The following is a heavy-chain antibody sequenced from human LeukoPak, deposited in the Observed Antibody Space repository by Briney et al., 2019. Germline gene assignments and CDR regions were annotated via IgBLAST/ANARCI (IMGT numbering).Heavy chain of an antibody. Sequence: SVKVSCKASGYAFTSYAISWVRQAPGQGLEWMGGIIPIFATANYAQKFQGRVTITADESTSTAYMELSSLRSEDTAVYYCARGPITTRSHFDYWGQGTLVTVSS. D-gene: IGHD3-22*01. CDR2: IIPIFATA. J-gene: IGHJ4*02. CDR3: ARGPITTRSHFDY. CDR1: GYAFTSYA. V-gene: IGHV1-69*13.